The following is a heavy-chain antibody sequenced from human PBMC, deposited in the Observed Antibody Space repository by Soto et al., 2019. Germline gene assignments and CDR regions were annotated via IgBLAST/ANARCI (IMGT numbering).Heavy chain of an antibody. Sequence: GGSLRLSCAASGFTFDDYAMHWVRQAPGKGLEWVSGISWNSGSIGYADSVKGRFTISRDNAKNFLYLQMNSLRAEDTALYYCAKGAIGALLWFGEFPDYMDVWGKGTTVTVSS. J-gene: IGHJ6*03. CDR1: GFTFDDYA. CDR3: AKGAIGALLWFGEFPDYMDV. V-gene: IGHV3-9*01. D-gene: IGHD3-10*01. CDR2: ISWNSGSI.